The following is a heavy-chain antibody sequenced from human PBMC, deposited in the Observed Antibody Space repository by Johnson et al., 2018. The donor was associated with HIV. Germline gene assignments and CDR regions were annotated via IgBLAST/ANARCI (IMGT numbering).Heavy chain of an antibody. Sequence: QVHLVESGGGVVQPGRSLRLSCAASRFTFSDYDIHWVRQAPGNGLEWVSGINWNGGSIGHADSVKGRFTISRDNSKNTLYLQMNSLRAEDTAVYYCARVRVKRVQSSSWYGGAFDIWGRGTLVTVSS. CDR1: RFTFSDYD. CDR3: ARVRVKRVQSSSWYGGAFDI. CDR2: INWNGGSI. D-gene: IGHD2-2*01. J-gene: IGHJ3*02. V-gene: IGHV3-NL1*01.